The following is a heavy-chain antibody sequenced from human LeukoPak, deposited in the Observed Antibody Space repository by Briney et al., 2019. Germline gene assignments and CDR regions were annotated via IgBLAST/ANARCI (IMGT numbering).Heavy chain of an antibody. V-gene: IGHV3-7*01. CDR1: GFIFSTYW. Sequence: AGGSLRLSCAASGFIFSTYWMMWARQAPGKGLEWVANMKGDGSEIHYVDSVKGRFTISRDNARNSLFLQMNGLRPEDTAVYYCARGEVTRGLQRHPVDYWGQGTLVTVSS. CDR2: MKGDGSEI. D-gene: IGHD4-17*01. J-gene: IGHJ4*02. CDR3: ARGEVTRGLQRHPVDY.